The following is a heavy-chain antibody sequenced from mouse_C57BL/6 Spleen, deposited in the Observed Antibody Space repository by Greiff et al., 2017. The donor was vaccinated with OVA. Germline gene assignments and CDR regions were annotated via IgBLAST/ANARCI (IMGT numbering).Heavy chain of an antibody. Sequence: VQLKQSGAELVRPGASVKLSCTASGFNIKDDYMHWVKQRPEQGLEWVGWIDPENGDTEYASKLQGKATITADTSSNTAYLQLSSLTSEDTAVYYCTTTSYDYDEGWGQGTLVTVSA. CDR2: IDPENGDT. CDR3: TTTSYDYDEG. V-gene: IGHV14-4*01. J-gene: IGHJ3*01. CDR1: GFNIKDDY. D-gene: IGHD2-4*01.